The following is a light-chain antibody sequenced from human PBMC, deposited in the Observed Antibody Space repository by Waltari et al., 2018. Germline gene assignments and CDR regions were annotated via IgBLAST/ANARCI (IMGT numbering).Light chain of an antibody. CDR2: YDS. CDR3: QVWDANTDPGV. V-gene: IGLV3-21*01. J-gene: IGLJ1*01. CDR1: NIESKS. Sequence: SYVLTQPPSVSVAPGETARITCGGNNIESKSVHWYRQRPGQAPVLVISYDSDRPSGIPERFSGSNSGNMATLTSSRVEAGDEADYYCQVWDANTDPGVFGTGTEVTVL.